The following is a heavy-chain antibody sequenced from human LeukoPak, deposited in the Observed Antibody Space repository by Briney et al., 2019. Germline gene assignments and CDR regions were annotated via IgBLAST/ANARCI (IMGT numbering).Heavy chain of an antibody. CDR3: ASTPLSIAAGSYLYYFDY. CDR1: GGSISSYY. Sequence: SETLSLTCTVSGGSISSYYWSWIRQPPGKGLEWIGYIYYSGSTNYNPSLKSRVTISVDTSKNQFSLKLSSVTAADTAVYYCASTPLSIAAGSYLYYFDYWGQGTLVTVSS. D-gene: IGHD6-13*01. CDR2: IYYSGST. V-gene: IGHV4-59*01. J-gene: IGHJ4*02.